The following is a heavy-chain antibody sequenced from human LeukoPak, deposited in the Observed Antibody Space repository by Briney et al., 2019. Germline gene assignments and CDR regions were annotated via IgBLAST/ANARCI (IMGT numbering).Heavy chain of an antibody. CDR3: ARGQDAFKTGY. CDR1: GGSLTIGSYY. D-gene: IGHD5-24*01. Sequence: PSGTLSLTCTVSGGSLTIGSYYWTWIRHYPGKGLEWIGYIHPSGITDYNPSLKSRVTMSLDMSQNQFSLKLTSVTAADTAIYYCARGQDAFKTGYWGQGTLVTVSS. CDR2: IHPSGIT. J-gene: IGHJ4*02. V-gene: IGHV4-31*03.